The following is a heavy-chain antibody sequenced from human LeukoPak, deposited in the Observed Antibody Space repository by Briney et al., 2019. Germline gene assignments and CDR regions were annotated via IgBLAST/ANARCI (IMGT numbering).Heavy chain of an antibody. D-gene: IGHD2-15*01. CDR1: GFTFSSYW. CDR2: INDDGRST. J-gene: IGHJ4*02. CDR3: AKDPSRSGGSCCDY. Sequence: GGSLRLSCAASGFTFSSYWMHWVRQAPGKGLVGVSRINDDGRSTSYADSVKGRFTISRDNAKNTLYLQMNSLRAEDTAVYYCAKDPSRSGGSCCDYWGQGTLVTVSS. V-gene: IGHV3-74*01.